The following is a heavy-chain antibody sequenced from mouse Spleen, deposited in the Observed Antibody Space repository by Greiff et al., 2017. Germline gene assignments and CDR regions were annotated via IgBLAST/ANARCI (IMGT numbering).Heavy chain of an antibody. J-gene: IGHJ4*01. CDR3: ARDGNYPYYAMGY. V-gene: IGHV1-54*01. CDR1: GYAFTNYL. Sequence: QVQLQQSGAELVRPGTSVKVSCKASGYAFTNYLIEWVKQRPGQGLEWIGVINPGSGGTNYNEKFKGKATLTADKSSSTAYMQLSSLTSDDSAVYFCARDGNYPYYAMGYWGQGTSVTVSS. CDR2: INPGSGGT. D-gene: IGHD2-1*01.